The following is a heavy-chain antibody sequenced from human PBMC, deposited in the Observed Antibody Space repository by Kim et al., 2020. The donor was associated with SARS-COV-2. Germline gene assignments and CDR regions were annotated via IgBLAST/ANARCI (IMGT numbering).Heavy chain of an antibody. Sequence: GGSLRLSCAASGFTFSGSAMHWVRQASGKGLEWVGRIRSKANSYATAYAASVKGRFTISRDDSKNTAYLQMNSLKTEDTAVYYCTMRSVVVPAAIDRGASNYYYYMDVWGKGTTVTVSS. CDR2: IRSKANSYAT. CDR3: TMRSVVVPAAIDRGASNYYYYMDV. D-gene: IGHD2-2*02. J-gene: IGHJ6*03. CDR1: GFTFSGSA. V-gene: IGHV3-73*01.